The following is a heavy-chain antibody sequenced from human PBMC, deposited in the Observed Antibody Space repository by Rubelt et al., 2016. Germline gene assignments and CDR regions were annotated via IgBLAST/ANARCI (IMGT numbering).Heavy chain of an antibody. CDR2: ISGGGDST. D-gene: IGHD4-17*01. V-gene: IGHV3-23*01. Sequence: EVQLLESGGGLVQPGGSLRLSCAASGFTFSSYAMTWVRQAPGKGLEWVSVISGGGDSTYYADSVKGRFTISRDSSKNTLYLPMNGLRAEDTAVYYCAKDGPSWHTYAVNPNAWGQGTLVTVS. CDR1: GFTFSSYA. J-gene: IGHJ5*02. CDR3: AKDGPSWHTYAVNPNA.